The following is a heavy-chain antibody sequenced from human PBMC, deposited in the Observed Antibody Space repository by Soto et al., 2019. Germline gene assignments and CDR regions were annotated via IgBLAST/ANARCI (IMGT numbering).Heavy chain of an antibody. V-gene: IGHV3-23*01. J-gene: IGHJ3*02. Sequence: GGSLRLSCAASGFTFSSYAMSWVRRAPVRGLELGSAISGICGSTYYADAVKGRFTISGDKSKNTLYLQMSSVKAEDTAVYTGAXXPTAIMSDILTGDADDAFDIWGQGTMVTVSS. CDR3: AXXPTAIMSDILTGDADDAFDI. CDR2: ISGICGST. CDR1: GFTFSSYA. D-gene: IGHD3-9*01.